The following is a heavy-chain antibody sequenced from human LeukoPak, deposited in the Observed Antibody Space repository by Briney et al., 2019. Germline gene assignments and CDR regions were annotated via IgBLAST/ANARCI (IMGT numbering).Heavy chain of an antibody. D-gene: IGHD1-26*01. J-gene: IGHJ4*02. Sequence: PGGSLRLSCAASGFTVSSNYMSWVRQAPGKGLEWVSVIYSGGSTYYADSVKGRFTISRDNSKNTLNLQMNSLRAEDTAVYYCARVHRGSYAIDYWGQGTLVTVSS. CDR3: ARVHRGSYAIDY. CDR1: GFTVSSNY. CDR2: IYSGGST. V-gene: IGHV3-53*01.